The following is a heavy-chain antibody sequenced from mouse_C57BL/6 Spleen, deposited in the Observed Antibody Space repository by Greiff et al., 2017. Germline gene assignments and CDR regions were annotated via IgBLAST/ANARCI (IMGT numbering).Heavy chain of an antibody. Sequence: EVKLMESGAELVKPGASVKLSCTASGFNIKDYYMHWVKQRTEQGLEWIGRIDPEDGETKYAPKFQGKATITADTSSNTAYLQLSSLTSEDTAVYYCAPEYYGSSYGDYFDYWGQGTTLTVSS. D-gene: IGHD1-1*01. J-gene: IGHJ2*01. CDR2: IDPEDGET. V-gene: IGHV14-2*01. CDR3: APEYYGSSYGDYFDY. CDR1: GFNIKDYY.